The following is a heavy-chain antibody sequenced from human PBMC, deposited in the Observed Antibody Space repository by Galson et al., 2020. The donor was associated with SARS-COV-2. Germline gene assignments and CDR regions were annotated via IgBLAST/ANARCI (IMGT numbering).Heavy chain of an antibody. D-gene: IGHD2-2*01. V-gene: IGHV3-30*02. CDR2: IRYDGSNK. CDR3: AKNYCSSTSCFSYYYYYYMDV. Sequence: GGSLRLSCAASGFTFSSYGMHWVRQAPGKGLEWVAFIRYDGSNKYYADSVKGRFTISRDNSKNTLYLQMNSLRAEDTAVYYCAKNYCSSTSCFSYYYYYYMDVWGKGTTVTISS. J-gene: IGHJ6*03. CDR1: GFTFSSYG.